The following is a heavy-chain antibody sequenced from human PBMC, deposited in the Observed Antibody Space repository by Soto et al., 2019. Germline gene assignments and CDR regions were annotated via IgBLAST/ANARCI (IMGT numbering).Heavy chain of an antibody. Sequence: EVQLLGSGGGLVQPVGSLRLSCAASGFAFSNYAMHWVRQAPGKGLEWVSSISTSIDATYYADSVKGRFTISRDDSKNTLYLQMNSLRAEDSAVYYCAKDRTVAARNFDYWGQGTQVTVSS. V-gene: IGHV3-23*01. CDR3: AKDRTVAARNFDY. J-gene: IGHJ4*02. CDR2: ISTSIDAT. D-gene: IGHD6-6*01. CDR1: GFAFSNYA.